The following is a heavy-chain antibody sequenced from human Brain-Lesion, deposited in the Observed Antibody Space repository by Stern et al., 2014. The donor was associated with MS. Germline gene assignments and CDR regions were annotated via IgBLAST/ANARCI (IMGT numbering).Heavy chain of an antibody. CDR2: IYSSGST. CDR3: ARTGDDFGDYSLSY. D-gene: IGHD4-17*01. J-gene: IGHJ4*02. Sequence: QVQLQESGPGLVKPSETLSLTCTVSGGSINTNNYYWGWIRQPPGKGLEWIGNIYSSGSTFYSPFPKSRVTMSVATSKHQFSLKLSSVTAADTAVYYCARTGDDFGDYSLSYWGQGTLVTVSS. V-gene: IGHV4-39*01. CDR1: GGSINTNNYY.